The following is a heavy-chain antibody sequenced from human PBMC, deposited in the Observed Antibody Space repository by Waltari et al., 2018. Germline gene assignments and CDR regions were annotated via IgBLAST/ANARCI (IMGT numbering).Heavy chain of an antibody. CDR1: GFPIGSEYY. J-gene: IGHJ5*02. D-gene: IGHD2-21*02. CDR3: ARLSPYTSSGDFFDP. V-gene: IGHV4-38-2*01. CDR2: TYHRGGA. Sequence: QVQLQESGPRLVKPSETLSLTCSVSGFPIGSEYYWAWVRQSPGGGLVWIGSTYHRGGADYNPSLKGRVTISVDTSKNQFSLKLTSVTVADSGVYYCARLSPYTSSGDFFDPWGQGALVTVSS.